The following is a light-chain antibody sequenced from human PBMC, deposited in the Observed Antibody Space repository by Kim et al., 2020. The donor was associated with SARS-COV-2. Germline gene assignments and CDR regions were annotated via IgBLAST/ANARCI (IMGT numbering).Light chain of an antibody. CDR3: MYDTHWSPSFT. Sequence: DVIMTQSPLSLPVTLGQPASISCRSSQSLVFSDGKTYLNWFHQRPGQAPRRLIYKVSNRDSGVPDRFSGSGSGTDFTLKISRVEAEDVGVDNCMYDTHWSPSFTFGGGTKVDIK. CDR1: QSLVFSDGKTY. V-gene: IGKV2-30*01. CDR2: KVS. J-gene: IGKJ4*01.